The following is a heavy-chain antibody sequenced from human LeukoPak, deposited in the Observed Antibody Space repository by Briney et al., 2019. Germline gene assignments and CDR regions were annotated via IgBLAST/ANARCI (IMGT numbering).Heavy chain of an antibody. J-gene: IGHJ6*03. CDR1: GGSISSYY. CDR3: ATHSSSSYYYYYMDV. D-gene: IGHD6-6*01. Sequence: SETLSPTCTVSGGSISSYYWSWIRQPAGKGLEWIGRIYTSGSTNYNPSLKSRVTMSVDTSKNQFSLKLSSVTAADTAVYYCATHSSSSYYYYYMDVWGKGTTVTVSS. CDR2: IYTSGST. V-gene: IGHV4-4*07.